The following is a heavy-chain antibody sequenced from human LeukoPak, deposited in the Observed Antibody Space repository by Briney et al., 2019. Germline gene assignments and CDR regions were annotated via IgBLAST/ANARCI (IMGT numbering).Heavy chain of an antibody. V-gene: IGHV1-69*02. D-gene: IGHD3-22*01. CDR2: IIPILGIA. CDR3: SCRRPEGYDSSPLDY. Sequence: GASVKVSCKASGYTFASYYMHWVRQAPGQGLEWMGRIIPILGIANYAQKFQGRVTITADKSTSTAYMELSSLRSEDTAVYYCSCRRPEGYDSSPLDYWGQGTLVTVSS. CDR1: GYTFASYY. J-gene: IGHJ4*02.